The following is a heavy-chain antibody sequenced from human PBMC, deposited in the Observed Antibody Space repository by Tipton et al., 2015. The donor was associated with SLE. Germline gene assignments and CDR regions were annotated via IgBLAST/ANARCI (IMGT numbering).Heavy chain of an antibody. CDR1: GFTFSSYS. Sequence: SLRLSCAASGFTFSSYSMNWVRQAPGKGLEWVSSISSSSSYIYYADSVKGRFTISRDNAKNSLYLQMNSLRAEDTAVYYCARHSGGKQTLYKTYYFGMDVWGQGTTVTVSS. J-gene: IGHJ6*02. D-gene: IGHD3-10*01. CDR3: ARHSGGKQTLYKTYYFGMDV. CDR2: ISSSSSYI. V-gene: IGHV3-21*01.